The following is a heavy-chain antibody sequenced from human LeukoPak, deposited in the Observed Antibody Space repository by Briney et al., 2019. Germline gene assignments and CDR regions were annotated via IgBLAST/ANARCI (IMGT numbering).Heavy chain of an antibody. CDR1: GFTFSSYW. V-gene: IGHV3-7*01. CDR2: IKQDGSEK. CDR3: ARDIATVTTSD. J-gene: IGHJ4*02. Sequence: PGGSLRLSCAASGFTFSSYWMSWVRQAPGQGLEGVANIKQDGSEKYYVDSVKGRFTISRDNAKNSLYLQMNSLRAEDTAVYYCARDIATVTTSDWGQGTLVTVSS. D-gene: IGHD4-17*01.